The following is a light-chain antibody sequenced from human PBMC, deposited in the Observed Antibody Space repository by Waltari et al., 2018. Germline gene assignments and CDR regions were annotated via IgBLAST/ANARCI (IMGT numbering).Light chain of an antibody. Sequence: EIVLTQSPGTLSLSPGERATLPCRASQSISTYLAWYQQKPGQAPRLLIYHASSRAAGIPDRFSGSGSGTDFSLSISRLEPEDFAVYYCQHYESLPVTFGQGTKVEIK. V-gene: IGKV3-20*01. J-gene: IGKJ1*01. CDR2: HAS. CDR3: QHYESLPVT. CDR1: QSISTY.